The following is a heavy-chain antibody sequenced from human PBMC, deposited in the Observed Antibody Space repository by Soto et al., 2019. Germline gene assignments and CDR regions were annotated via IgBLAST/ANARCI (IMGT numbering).Heavy chain of an antibody. CDR1: GFTFSSYS. D-gene: IGHD3-3*01. CDR2: ISSSSSYI. J-gene: IGHJ5*02. CDR3: ARNYDFWSGYQTYNWFDP. V-gene: IGHV3-21*01. Sequence: EVQLVESGGGLVKPGGSLRLSCAASGFTFSSYSMNWVRQAPGKGLEWVSSISSSSSYIYYADSVKGRFTISRDNAKNSLYLQMNSLRAEDTAMYYCARNYDFWSGYQTYNWFDPWGQGTLVTVSS.